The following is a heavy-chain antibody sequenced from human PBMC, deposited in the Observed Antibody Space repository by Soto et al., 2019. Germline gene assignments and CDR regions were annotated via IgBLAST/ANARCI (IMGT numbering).Heavy chain of an antibody. V-gene: IGHV1-18*01. J-gene: IGHJ6*02. D-gene: IGHD4-17*01. CDR3: ARDALGESYGDYWEVEGYGMDV. Sequence: ASVKVSCKASGYTFTSYGISWVRQAPGQGLEWMGWISAYNGNTNYAQKLQGRVTMTTDTSTSTAYMELRSLRSDDTAVYYCARDALGESYGDYWEVEGYGMDVWGQGTTVTVSS. CDR2: ISAYNGNT. CDR1: GYTFTSYG.